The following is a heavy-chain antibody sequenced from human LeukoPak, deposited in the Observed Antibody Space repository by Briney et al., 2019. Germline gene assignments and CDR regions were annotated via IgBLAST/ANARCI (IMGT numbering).Heavy chain of an antibody. CDR1: GYTFTGHD. J-gene: IGHJ1*01. Sequence: GASVKVSCKASGYTFTGHDINWVRQATGQGLEWMGWMNPNSGNTGYAQKFQGRVTMTRDTSETTAYMELSSLRSEDTAVYYCATSSKWVRKITMIRGVTPKEYFQHWGQGTLVTVSS. CDR3: ATSSKWVRKITMIRGVTPKEYFQH. D-gene: IGHD3-10*01. CDR2: MNPNSGNT. V-gene: IGHV1-8*01.